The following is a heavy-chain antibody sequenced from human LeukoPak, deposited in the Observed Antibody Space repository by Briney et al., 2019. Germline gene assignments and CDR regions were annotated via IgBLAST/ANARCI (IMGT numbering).Heavy chain of an antibody. Sequence: PGGSLRLSCAASGSTFSGSAMHWVRQAFGKGLEWVGRIRSKANSYATAYAASVKGRFTISRDDSKNTAYLQMNSLKTEDTAVYYCTRRSYCGGDCYSDWGQGTLVTVSS. CDR3: TRRSYCGGDCYSD. V-gene: IGHV3-73*01. CDR1: GSTFSGSA. CDR2: IRSKANSYAT. J-gene: IGHJ4*02. D-gene: IGHD2-21*02.